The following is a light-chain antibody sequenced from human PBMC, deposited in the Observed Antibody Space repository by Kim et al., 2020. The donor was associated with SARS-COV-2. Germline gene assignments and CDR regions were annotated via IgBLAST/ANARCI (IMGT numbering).Light chain of an antibody. CDR1: SLRNYF. J-gene: IGLJ2*01. Sequence: ALGQTVKMTCLGDSLRNYFASWYQQRPGQAPTLLIYGRNKRPSGIPDRFSGSKSGNTDSLTITGAQAEDEGDYYCNSRDSSADHRVFGGGTQLTVL. V-gene: IGLV3-19*01. CDR2: GRN. CDR3: NSRDSSADHRV.